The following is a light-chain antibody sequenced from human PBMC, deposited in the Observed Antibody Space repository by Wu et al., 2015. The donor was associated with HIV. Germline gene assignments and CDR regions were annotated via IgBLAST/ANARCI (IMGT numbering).Light chain of an antibody. Sequence: EIVLTQSPATLSLSPGERATLSCRASQSVGNTLVWYQQKPGQAPRLLIYGTSNRAIGTPARFSGSGSGTDFTLSISSLEPEDFAVYYCQKYNTAPWTFGQGTKVEMK. J-gene: IGKJ1*01. V-gene: IGKV3-11*01. CDR1: QSVGNT. CDR2: GTS. CDR3: QKYNTAPWT.